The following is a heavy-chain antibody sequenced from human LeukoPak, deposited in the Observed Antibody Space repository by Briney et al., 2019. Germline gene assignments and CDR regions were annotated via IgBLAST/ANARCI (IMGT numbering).Heavy chain of an antibody. CDR3: ARPLGYLDDSSLGY. CDR2: IIPIFGIA. Sequence: ASVKVSCKASGGTFSSYGFSWVRQAPGQGLEWMGRIIPIFGIANYAQKLQGRVTMTTDTSTSTAYMELRSLRSDDTAVYYCARPLGYLDDSSLGYWGQGTLVTVSS. V-gene: IGHV1-69*04. J-gene: IGHJ4*02. D-gene: IGHD3-22*01. CDR1: GGTFSSYG.